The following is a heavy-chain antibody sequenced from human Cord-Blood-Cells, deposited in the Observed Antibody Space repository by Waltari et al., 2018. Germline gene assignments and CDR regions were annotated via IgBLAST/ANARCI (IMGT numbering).Heavy chain of an antibody. CDR3: AKYGSGDAFDI. CDR1: GFTLDDYA. V-gene: IGHV3-9*03. Sequence: EVQLVESGGGLVQPGRSLRLSCAASGFTLDDYAMHWVRQSPGNCLEWFSCISWNSCSIGYADSVKGRFTISRDNAKNSLYLQMNSLRAEDMALYYCAKYGSGDAFDIWGQGTMVTVSS. CDR2: ISWNSCSI. J-gene: IGHJ3*02. D-gene: IGHD3-3*01.